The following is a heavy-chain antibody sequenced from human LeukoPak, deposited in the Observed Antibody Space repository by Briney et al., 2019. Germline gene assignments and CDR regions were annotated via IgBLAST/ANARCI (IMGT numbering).Heavy chain of an antibody. CDR1: GFTVSTNY. J-gene: IGHJ4*02. D-gene: IGHD3-22*01. CDR3: ASLRYYYDSSGYYLDY. V-gene: IGHV3-30-3*01. Sequence: GGSLRLSCVASGFTVSTNYMSWVRQAPGKGLEWVAVISYDGSNKYYADSVKGRFTISRDNSKNTLYLQMNSLRAEDTAVYYCASLRYYYDSSGYYLDYWGQGTLVTVSS. CDR2: ISYDGSNK.